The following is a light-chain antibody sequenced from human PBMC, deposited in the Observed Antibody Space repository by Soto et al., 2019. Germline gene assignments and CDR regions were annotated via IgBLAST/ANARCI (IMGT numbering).Light chain of an antibody. CDR1: SSNIGAGYD. CDR3: RSYDSSLSGYV. V-gene: IGLV1-40*01. CDR2: GNS. Sequence: QAVLTQPPSVSAAPGERVTITCTGSSSNIGAGYDVHWYQQLPGTAPKLLIYGNSNRPSGVPDRFSGSKSGTSAPLAITGLQAEDEADYYCRSYDSSLSGYVFGTGTKLTVL. J-gene: IGLJ1*01.